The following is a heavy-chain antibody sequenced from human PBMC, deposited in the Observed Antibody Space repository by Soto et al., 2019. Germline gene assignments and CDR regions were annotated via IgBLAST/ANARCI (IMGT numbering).Heavy chain of an antibody. D-gene: IGHD6-13*01. CDR1: GFTFSSYG. J-gene: IGHJ4*02. CDR2: ISYDGSNK. V-gene: IGHV3-30*18. CDR3: AEGTTPGIAAADY. Sequence: QVQLVESGGGVVQPGRSLRLSCAASGFTFSSYGMHWVHQAPGKGLEWVAVISYDGSNKYYADSVKGRFSISRDNSKNTLYLQMNSLRAEDTAVYYGAEGTTPGIAAADYWGQGTLVTVSS.